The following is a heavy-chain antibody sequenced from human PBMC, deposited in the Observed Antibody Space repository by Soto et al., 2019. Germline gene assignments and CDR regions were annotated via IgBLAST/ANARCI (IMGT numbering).Heavy chain of an antibody. J-gene: IGHJ5*02. V-gene: IGHV4-31*03. D-gene: IGHD1-20*01. CDR3: ARGADNSYNWFDP. CDR2: ISDSGST. CDR1: GGSISSGGFY. Sequence: TVSGGSISSGGFYWNWLRRQPGKGLEWIGYISDSGSTYYNLSLRSRLTLLVDTSRNQFSLRLNSVTAADTALYYCARGADNSYNWFDPWGQGILVTVSS.